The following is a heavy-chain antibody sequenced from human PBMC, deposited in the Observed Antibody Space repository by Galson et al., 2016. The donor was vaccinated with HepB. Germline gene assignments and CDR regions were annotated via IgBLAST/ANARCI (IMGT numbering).Heavy chain of an antibody. Sequence: SLRLSCAASGFTFSSYGMHWVRQAPGKGLEWVALIWSDGSNEYYADSVKGRFTISSDSSKNTLSLQMNSLRAEDTAVYYCAREMGVAAPAVFDYWGQGTLVTVSS. CDR3: AREMGVAAPAVFDY. D-gene: IGHD6-13*01. CDR1: GFTFSSYG. J-gene: IGHJ4*02. V-gene: IGHV3-33*01. CDR2: IWSDGSNE.